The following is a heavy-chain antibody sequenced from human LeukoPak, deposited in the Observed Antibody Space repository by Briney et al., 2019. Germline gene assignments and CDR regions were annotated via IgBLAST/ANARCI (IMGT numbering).Heavy chain of an antibody. V-gene: IGHV1-2*02. J-gene: IGHJ1*01. CDR3: RSYASGPPYVQH. Sequence: ASVKVSCNASRYISTVDYMHWVRQAPGQGLEWMGWINPNSGGTNYAQKFQGRVTMTRDTSISTAYMELPRRRCDDAVVYYYRSYASGPPYVQHWGQGTLVTVSS. CDR2: INPNSGGT. CDR1: RYISTVDY. D-gene: IGHD2-2*01.